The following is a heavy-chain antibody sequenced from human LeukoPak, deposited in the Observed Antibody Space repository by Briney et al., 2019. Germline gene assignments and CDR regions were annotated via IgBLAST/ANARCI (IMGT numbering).Heavy chain of an antibody. J-gene: IGHJ4*02. D-gene: IGHD5-18*01. CDR2: IYYSGST. CDR3: ARGRYTYGNAFDY. CDR1: GGSISSYY. Sequence: SETLSLTCTVSGGSISSYYWSWIRQPPGKGLEWIGYIYYSGSTNYNPSLKSRVTISVDTSKNQFSLKLSSVTAADTAVYYCARGRYTYGNAFDYWGQGTLVTVSS. V-gene: IGHV4-59*12.